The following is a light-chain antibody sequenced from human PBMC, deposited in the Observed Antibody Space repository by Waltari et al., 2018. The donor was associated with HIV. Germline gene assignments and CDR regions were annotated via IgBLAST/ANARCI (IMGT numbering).Light chain of an antibody. V-gene: IGLV3-21*02. Sequence: SYVLTQPPSVSVAPGQTASMTCGGNNMGGKNVHWYQQKPGQAPVLVVYGNSDRPSGIPERISGSKSGNTATLTISRVEARDEADYYCQVWDSSSDDWVFGGGTKLTVL. CDR3: QVWDSSSDDWV. CDR1: NMGGKN. J-gene: IGLJ3*02. CDR2: GNS.